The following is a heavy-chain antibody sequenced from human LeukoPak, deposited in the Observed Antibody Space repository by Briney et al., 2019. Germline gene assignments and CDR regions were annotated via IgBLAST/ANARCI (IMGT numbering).Heavy chain of an antibody. D-gene: IGHD1-26*01. CDR1: GLTFSSYW. Sequence: GGSLRLSCAASGLTFSSYWMSWVRQAPGKGLEWVATINQDASENYYVDSVKGRFTISRDNAKNSLYLQVSSLRAEDTAVYYCASPRNGSWGQGTLVTVSS. V-gene: IGHV3-7*05. CDR3: ASPRNGS. J-gene: IGHJ4*02. CDR2: INQDASEN.